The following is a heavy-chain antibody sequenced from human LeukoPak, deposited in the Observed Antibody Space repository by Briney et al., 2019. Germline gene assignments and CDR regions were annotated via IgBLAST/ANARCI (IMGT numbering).Heavy chain of an antibody. J-gene: IGHJ3*02. V-gene: IGHV4-59*08. CDR2: IHYSGST. D-gene: IGHD3-3*01. Sequence: SETLSLTCTVSGGSISSYYWSWIRQPPGKGLEWIGYIHYSGSTNYNPSLKSRVTISVDTSNQFSLKLSSVTAADTAVYYCERYDFRSGHHDAFDIWGHGTMVTVSS. CDR1: GGSISSYY. CDR3: ERYDFRSGHHDAFDI.